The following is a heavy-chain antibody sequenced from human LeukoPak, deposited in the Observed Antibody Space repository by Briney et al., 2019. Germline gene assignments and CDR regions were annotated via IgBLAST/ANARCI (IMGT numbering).Heavy chain of an antibody. CDR1: GFTFSSYS. D-gene: IGHD6-13*01. CDR2: ISSSSSYI. Sequence: GGSLRLSCAASGFTFSSYSMNWVRQAPGKGLEWVSSISSSSSYIYYADSVKGRFTISRDNAKNSLYLQMNSLRAEDTAVYYCARVLAGYSSSWTNYYYYYYMDAWGKGTTVTISS. CDR3: ARVLAGYSSSWTNYYYYYYMDA. J-gene: IGHJ6*03. V-gene: IGHV3-21*01.